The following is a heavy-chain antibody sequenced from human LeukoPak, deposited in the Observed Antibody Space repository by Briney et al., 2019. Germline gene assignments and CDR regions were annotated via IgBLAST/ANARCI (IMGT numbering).Heavy chain of an antibody. J-gene: IGHJ4*02. V-gene: IGHV3-30-3*01. D-gene: IGHD6-19*01. CDR2: ISYDGSNK. Sequence: PGGSLRLSCAASGFTFSGYAMHWVRQAPGKGLEWVAVISYDGSNKYYADSVKGRFTISRDNSKNTLYLQMNSLRAEDTAVYYCARGLWAVAGREGGYWGQGTLVTVSS. CDR1: GFTFSGYA. CDR3: ARGLWAVAGREGGY.